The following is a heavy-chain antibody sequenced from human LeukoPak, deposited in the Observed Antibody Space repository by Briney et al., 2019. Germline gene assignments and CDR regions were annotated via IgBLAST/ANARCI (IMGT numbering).Heavy chain of an antibody. V-gene: IGHV4-61*02. Sequence: PSQTLSLTCTVSGGSISSGSYSWSWIRQPAGKGLEWIGRISSSGSTNYNPSIKSRVTISVDTSKKQFSLKLSSVTAADTAVYYCARVTVGDSFDYWGQGTLVTVSS. D-gene: IGHD1-26*01. J-gene: IGHJ4*02. CDR3: ARVTVGDSFDY. CDR1: GGSISSGSYS. CDR2: ISSSGST.